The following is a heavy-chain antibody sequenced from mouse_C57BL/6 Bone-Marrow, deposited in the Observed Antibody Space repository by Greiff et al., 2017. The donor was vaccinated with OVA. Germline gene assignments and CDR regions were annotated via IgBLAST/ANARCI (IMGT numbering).Heavy chain of an antibody. CDR3: ARDYYYGSSYVPYWYFDV. CDR1: GFTFSSYA. V-gene: IGHV5-4*01. J-gene: IGHJ1*03. Sequence: DVMLVESGGGLVKPGGSLKLSCAASGFTFSSYAMSWVRQTPEKRLEWVATISDGGSYTYYPDNVKGRFTISRDNAKNNLYLQMSHLKSEDTAMYYCARDYYYGSSYVPYWYFDVWGTGTTVTVSS. D-gene: IGHD1-1*01. CDR2: ISDGGSYT.